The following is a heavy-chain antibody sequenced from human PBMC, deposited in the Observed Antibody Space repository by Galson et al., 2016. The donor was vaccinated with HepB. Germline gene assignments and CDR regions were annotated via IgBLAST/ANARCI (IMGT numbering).Heavy chain of an antibody. V-gene: IGHV3-30-3*01. D-gene: IGHD4-23*01. CDR2: ISNDGNNE. CDR3: ARDGGITPSRFDQ. CDR1: GFTFSSYA. Sequence: SLRLSCAASGFTFSSYAMHWVRQAPGKGLEWVAGISNDGNNEKYADSVKDRFTVSRDNSQNTLLLQMNSLRPEDTAVYFCARDGGITPSRFDQWGQGTKVTVSS. J-gene: IGHJ4*02.